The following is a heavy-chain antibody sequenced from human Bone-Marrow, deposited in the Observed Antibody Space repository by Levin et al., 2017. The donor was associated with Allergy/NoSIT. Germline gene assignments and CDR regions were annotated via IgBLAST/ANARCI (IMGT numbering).Heavy chain of an antibody. Sequence: GESLKISFTASGFAFSTYWMHWVRQVPGKGLAWVSRISSDGTKTDYVGSVRGRFTISRDNAKNTLYLQMASLRAEDTAVYYCAREYYGLWTGYYYDHWGPGSLVTVSS. V-gene: IGHV3-74*01. CDR1: GFAFSTYW. CDR2: ISSDGTKT. CDR3: AREYYGLWTGYYYDH. D-gene: IGHD3/OR15-3a*01. J-gene: IGHJ4*02.